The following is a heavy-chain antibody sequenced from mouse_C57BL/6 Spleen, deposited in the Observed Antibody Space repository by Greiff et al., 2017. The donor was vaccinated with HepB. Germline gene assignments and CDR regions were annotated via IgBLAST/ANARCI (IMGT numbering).Heavy chain of an antibody. Sequence: VQLVESGAELVKPGASVKISCKASGYAFSSYWMNWVKQRPGKGLEWIGQIYPGDGDTNYNGKFKGKATLTADKSSSTAYMQLSSLTSEDSAVYFCARGYGSRTRAMDYWGQGTSVTVSS. D-gene: IGHD1-1*01. CDR3: ARGYGSRTRAMDY. CDR1: GYAFSSYW. V-gene: IGHV1-80*01. J-gene: IGHJ4*01. CDR2: IYPGDGDT.